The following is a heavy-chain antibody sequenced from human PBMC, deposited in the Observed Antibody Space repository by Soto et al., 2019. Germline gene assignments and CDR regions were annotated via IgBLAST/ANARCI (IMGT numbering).Heavy chain of an antibody. D-gene: IGHD2-2*01. CDR3: ARDRTAASADD. Sequence: GGSLRLSCAASGFTFSSYWMHWVRQAPGKGLVWVSRINSDGSTTTYVDSVKGRFIISRDNAKNTLYLQMNSLRAEDTAVYYCARDRTAASADDWGQGALVTVSS. CDR1: GFTFSSYW. CDR2: INSDGSTT. V-gene: IGHV3-74*01. J-gene: IGHJ4*02.